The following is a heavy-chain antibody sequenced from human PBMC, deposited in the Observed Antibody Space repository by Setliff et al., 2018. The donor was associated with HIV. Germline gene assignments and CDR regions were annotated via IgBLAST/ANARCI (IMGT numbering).Heavy chain of an antibody. CDR2: VSQSGST. CDR3: ARVPVAGANWFDP. CDR1: GVSINRTDHY. Sequence: SETLSLTCSVSGVSINRTDHYWDWIRQSPWKRLEWIGSVSQSGSTYYNPSLKSRITISVDRSKNLFSLKLISVTAADQGVYYCARVPVAGANWFDPWGLGTLGTSPQ. D-gene: IGHD2-21*01. J-gene: IGHJ5*02. V-gene: IGHV4-39*01.